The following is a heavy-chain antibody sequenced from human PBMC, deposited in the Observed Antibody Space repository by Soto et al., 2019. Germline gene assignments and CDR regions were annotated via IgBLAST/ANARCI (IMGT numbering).Heavy chain of an antibody. CDR2: ISGVNTGT. J-gene: IGHJ4*02. CDR3: AKRDVDFGVIDY. V-gene: IGHV3-23*01. Sequence: EVQLLESGGGLVQPGESLRLSCVASGFTFSTNAMGWVRQAPGKGLEWVSIISGVNTGTYYADSVKGRFTISRDNSKNTLYLQMSSLRAEDTAVYYSAKRDVDFGVIDYWGQGTLVTVS. D-gene: IGHD3-3*01. CDR1: GFTFSTNA.